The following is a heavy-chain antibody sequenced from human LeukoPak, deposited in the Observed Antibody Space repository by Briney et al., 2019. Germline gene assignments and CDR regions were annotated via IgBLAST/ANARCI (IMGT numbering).Heavy chain of an antibody. V-gene: IGHV4-39*01. CDR2: IYYSGST. CDR1: GGSISSSSYY. D-gene: IGHD3-10*01. CDR3: ARPSVWFGDQYYFDY. J-gene: IGHJ4*02. Sequence: KSSETLSLTCTVSGGSISSSSYYWGWIRQPPGKGLEWIGSIYYSGSTYYNPSLKSRVTISVGTSKNQFFLKLSSVTAADTAVYYCARPSVWFGDQYYFDYWGQGTLVTVSS.